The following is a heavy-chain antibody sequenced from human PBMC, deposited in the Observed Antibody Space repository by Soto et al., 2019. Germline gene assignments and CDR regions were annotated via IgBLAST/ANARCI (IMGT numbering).Heavy chain of an antibody. V-gene: IGHV1-2*04. CDR1: GYTFTGYY. J-gene: IGHJ4*02. CDR3: ARDGEDIVVVPAATYYFDY. Sequence: QVPLVQSGAEVKKPGASVKVSCKASGYTFTGYYIHWVRQAPGQGLEWMGWINPNSGGTNYAQKFQGWVTMTRDTSISTAYMEMSRLRSDDTAVYYCARDGEDIVVVPAATYYFDYWGQGTLVTVSS. D-gene: IGHD2-2*01. CDR2: INPNSGGT.